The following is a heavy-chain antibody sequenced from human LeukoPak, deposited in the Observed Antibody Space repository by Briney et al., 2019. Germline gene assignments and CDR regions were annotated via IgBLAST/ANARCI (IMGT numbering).Heavy chain of an antibody. CDR2: ISYDGSNK. V-gene: IGHV3-30*18. CDR3: AKDRRYSSGWSEFEY. J-gene: IGHJ4*02. CDR1: GFTFSSYG. Sequence: GGSLRLSCAASGFTFSSYGMHWVRQAPGKGLEWVAVISYDGSNKYYADSVKGRFTISRDNAKNTLYLQMNSLRVEDTAVYYCAKDRRYSSGWSEFEYWGQGTLVTVSS. D-gene: IGHD6-19*01.